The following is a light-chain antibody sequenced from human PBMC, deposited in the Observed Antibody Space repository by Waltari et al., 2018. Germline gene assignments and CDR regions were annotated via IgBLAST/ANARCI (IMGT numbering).Light chain of an antibody. CDR3: QSYDYSTWI. CDR1: SGSFAGNY. V-gene: IGLV6-57*03. Sequence: NFVLTQPQSVSESPGKTVTISCTRSSGSFAGNYVQWYQLRPRSAPTTVIYADAQRPSGVPDRFSGSIDRSSNSASLTISGLKTEDEADYYCQSYDYSTWIFGGGTKLTVL. J-gene: IGLJ3*02. CDR2: ADA.